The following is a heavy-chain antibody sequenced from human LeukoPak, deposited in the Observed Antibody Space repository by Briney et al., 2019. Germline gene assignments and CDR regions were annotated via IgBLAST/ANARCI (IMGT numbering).Heavy chain of an antibody. V-gene: IGHV3-30*18. D-gene: IGHD2-2*01. CDR1: GFTFDDYA. J-gene: IGHJ4*02. Sequence: GGSLRLSCAASGFTFDDYAMHWVRQAPGKGLEWVAVASYDGSNKYYADSVKGRFTISRVNSKNTLYLQMNSLRAEDTAVYYCAKDGGCSSTTCYSPYYFDYWGQGTLVTVSS. CDR2: ASYDGSNK. CDR3: AKDGGCSSTTCYSPYYFDY.